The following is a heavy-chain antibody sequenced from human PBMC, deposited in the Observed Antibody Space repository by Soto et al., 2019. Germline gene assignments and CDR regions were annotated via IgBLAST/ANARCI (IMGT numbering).Heavy chain of an antibody. CDR1: GFTFTTYA. Sequence: EVQLLESGGGLVQPGGSLRLSCAASGFTFTTYAMTWVRQAPGKGLEWVSGIYTSGVPKYADSVQGRFTISRDDSKSTLYLQMNSLRDEDTAVYYCTRDWERDAAAFFDYWGQGTLVTVSS. D-gene: IGHD3-3*02. J-gene: IGHJ4*02. V-gene: IGHV3-23*05. CDR3: TRDWERDAAAFFDY. CDR2: IYTSGVP.